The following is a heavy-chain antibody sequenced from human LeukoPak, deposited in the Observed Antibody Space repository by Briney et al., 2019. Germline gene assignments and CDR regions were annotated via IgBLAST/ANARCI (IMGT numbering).Heavy chain of an antibody. V-gene: IGHV4-4*02. J-gene: IGHJ4*02. CDR2: IYHSGST. D-gene: IGHD4-17*01. Sequence: PSETLSLTCAVSGGSSISSHWWTWVRQPPGKGLEWIGEIYHSGSTNYNPSLKSRVTISVDKSKNHFSLKLSSVAAADTAVYYCARGTVTMNLDYWGQGTLVTVSS. CDR3: ARGTVTMNLDY. CDR1: GGSSISSHW.